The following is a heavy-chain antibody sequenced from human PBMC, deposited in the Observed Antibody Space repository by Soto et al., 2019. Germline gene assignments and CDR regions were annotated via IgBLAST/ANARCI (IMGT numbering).Heavy chain of an antibody. V-gene: IGHV3-23*01. Sequence: PGGSLRLSCAASGFTFSSYAMTWVRQAPGRGLEWVSAISGSGSPTYYADSVKGRFTISRDNSKNTPYLQMNSLRADDTAVYYCARDMSGGTYNYYYGMDVWGQGTTVTVPS. CDR3: ARDMSGGTYNYYYGMDV. J-gene: IGHJ6*02. CDR1: GFTFSSYA. CDR2: ISGSGSPT. D-gene: IGHD1-26*01.